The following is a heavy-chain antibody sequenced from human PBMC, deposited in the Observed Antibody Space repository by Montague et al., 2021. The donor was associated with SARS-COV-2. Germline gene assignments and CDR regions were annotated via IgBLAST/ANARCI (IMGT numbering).Heavy chain of an antibody. CDR3: ARHWGIAAAGN. V-gene: IGHV4-38-2*02. J-gene: IGHJ4*02. D-gene: IGHD6-13*01. CDR2: IFQSGTT. CDR1: GYSISDGYY. Sequence: SETLSLTCTVSGYSISDGYYRVWIRQPPGKGLEWIGNIFQSGTTYYSPSLKSRVTISLDTAKNQFSLKMTSVTAADTAVYYCARHWGIAAAGNWGQGTLVTVSS.